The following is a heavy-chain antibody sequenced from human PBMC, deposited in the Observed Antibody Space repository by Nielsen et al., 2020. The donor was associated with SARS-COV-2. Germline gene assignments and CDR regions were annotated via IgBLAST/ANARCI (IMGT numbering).Heavy chain of an antibody. CDR2: ISYDGSNK. Sequence: GESLKISCAASGFTFSSYAMHWVRQAPGKGLEWVAVISYDGSNKYYADSVKGRFTISRDNSKNTLYLQMNSLRAEDTAVYYCARESGYSSGLFDPWGQGTLVTVSS. D-gene: IGHD6-25*01. CDR3: ARESGYSSGLFDP. V-gene: IGHV3-30-3*01. CDR1: GFTFSSYA. J-gene: IGHJ5*02.